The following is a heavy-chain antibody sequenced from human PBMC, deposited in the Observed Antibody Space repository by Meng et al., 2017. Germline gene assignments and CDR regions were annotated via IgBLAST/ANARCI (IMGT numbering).Heavy chain of an antibody. V-gene: IGHV4-39*07. CDR1: GGSISSSSYY. Sequence: SETLSLTCTVSGGSISSSSYYWGWIRQPPGKGLEWIGSIYYSGSTYYNPSLKSRVTISVDTSKNQFSLKLSSVTAADTAVYYCARDLVAGTGVSAFDIWGQETMVTVSS. CDR3: ARDLVAGTGVSAFDI. CDR2: IYYSGST. J-gene: IGHJ3*02. D-gene: IGHD6-19*01.